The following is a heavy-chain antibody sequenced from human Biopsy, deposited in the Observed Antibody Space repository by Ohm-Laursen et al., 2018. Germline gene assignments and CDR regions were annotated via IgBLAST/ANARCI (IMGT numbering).Heavy chain of an antibody. J-gene: IGHJ4*02. V-gene: IGHV4-38-2*01. CDR2: IFKDGNT. D-gene: IGHD6-19*01. CDR1: GYSISSDYR. Sequence: SQTLSLTCAVSGYSISSDYRWGWIRQAPGKTLEWLGNIFKDGNTHYNPSLRSRLIISIDTSKNQFSLMMTSVSGADTAVCFCARVGSGWAPFDKWGPGTLVTVSS. CDR3: ARVGSGWAPFDK.